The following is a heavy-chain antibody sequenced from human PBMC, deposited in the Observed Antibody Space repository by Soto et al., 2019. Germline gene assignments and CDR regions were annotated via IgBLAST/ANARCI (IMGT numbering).Heavy chain of an antibody. CDR2: IYWNDEK. Sequence: GSGPTLVNPTQTLTLTCNFSGFSLSTSGVGVGWIRQPPGKALEWLAVIYWNDEKRYSPSLESRLTITKDTSKNQVVLTMTNMDPVDTATYYCARRLLNSAFDPWGQGTLVTVSS. CDR1: GFSLSTSGVG. D-gene: IGHD1-20*01. V-gene: IGHV2-5*01. J-gene: IGHJ5*02. CDR3: ARRLLNSAFDP.